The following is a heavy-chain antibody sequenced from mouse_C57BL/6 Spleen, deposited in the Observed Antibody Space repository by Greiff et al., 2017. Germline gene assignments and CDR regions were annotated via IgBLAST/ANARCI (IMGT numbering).Heavy chain of an antibody. Sequence: EVHLVESEGGLVQPGSSMKLSCTASGFTFSDYYMAWVRQVPEKGLEWVANINYDGSSTYYLDSLKSRFIISRDNAKNILYLQMSSLKSEDTATYYCARDLCFDYWGQGTTLTVSS. V-gene: IGHV5-16*01. J-gene: IGHJ2*01. CDR3: ARDLCFDY. CDR2: INYDGSST. D-gene: IGHD2-3*01. CDR1: GFTFSDYY.